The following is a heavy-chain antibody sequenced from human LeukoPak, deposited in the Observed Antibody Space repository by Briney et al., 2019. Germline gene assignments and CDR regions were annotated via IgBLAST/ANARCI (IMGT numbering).Heavy chain of an antibody. Sequence: HPGGSLRLSCAASGXTFSSYAMTWVRQAPGKGLEWVSAISGSGGSTFYADSVKGRFTISRDNSKNTLYLQMKSLRAEDTAVYYCAKGRYSSSWYDYWGQGTLVTVSS. CDR3: AKGRYSSSWYDY. J-gene: IGHJ4*02. V-gene: IGHV3-23*01. CDR2: ISGSGGST. CDR1: GXTFSSYA. D-gene: IGHD6-13*01.